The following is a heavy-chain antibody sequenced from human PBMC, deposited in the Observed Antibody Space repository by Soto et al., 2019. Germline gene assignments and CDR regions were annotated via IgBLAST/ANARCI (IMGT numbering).Heavy chain of an antibody. J-gene: IGHJ6*02. CDR3: AKDQTGYSYGSGMDV. V-gene: IGHV3-23*01. Sequence: GGSLRLSCAASGFTFNNYAMNWVRQAPGKGLEWVATISGTGGSTYYADSVKGRFTISRDNSKNTLYLQMNSLRAEDTAVYYCAKDQTGYSYGSGMDVWGQGTTVTVSS. D-gene: IGHD5-18*01. CDR1: GFTFNNYA. CDR2: ISGTGGST.